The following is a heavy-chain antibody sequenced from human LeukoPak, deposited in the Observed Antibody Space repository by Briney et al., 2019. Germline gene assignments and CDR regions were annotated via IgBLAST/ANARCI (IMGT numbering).Heavy chain of an antibody. CDR3: ARPYDILTGYYVMDY. V-gene: IGHV3-21*01. J-gene: IGHJ4*02. Sequence: GGSLRLSCAASGFTFSSYSMNWVRQAPGKGLEWVSSISSGSSYIYYADSMKGRFTISRDNAKNSLYLQMNSLRAEDTAVYYCARPYDILTGYYVMDYWGQGTLVTVSS. CDR2: ISSGSSYI. CDR1: GFTFSSYS. D-gene: IGHD3-9*01.